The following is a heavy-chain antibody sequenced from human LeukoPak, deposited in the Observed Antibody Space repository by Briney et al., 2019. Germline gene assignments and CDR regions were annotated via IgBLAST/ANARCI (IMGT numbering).Heavy chain of an antibody. J-gene: IGHJ5*02. Sequence: ASVKVSCKVSGYTLTELSMHWVRQAPGKGLERMGGFDPEDGETIYAQKFQGRVTMTEDTSTDTAYMELSSLRSEDTAVYYCATARFGTNWFDPWGQGTLVTVSS. CDR1: GYTLTELS. D-gene: IGHD3-16*01. CDR2: FDPEDGET. V-gene: IGHV1-24*01. CDR3: ATARFGTNWFDP.